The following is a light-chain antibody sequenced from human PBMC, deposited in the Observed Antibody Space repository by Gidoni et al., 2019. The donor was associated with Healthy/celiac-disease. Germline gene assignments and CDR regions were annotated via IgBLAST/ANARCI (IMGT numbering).Light chain of an antibody. CDR1: QSLLHSNGYNY. Sequence: ILMTQSPLSLPVTPGEPASFSCRSSQSLLHSNGYNYLDWYLQKPGQSPQLLIYLGSNRASGVPDRFSGSGSGTDFTLKISRVEAEDVGVYYCMQALQTPFTFGPGTKSGYQT. V-gene: IGKV2-28*01. J-gene: IGKJ3*01. CDR3: MQALQTPFT. CDR2: LGS.